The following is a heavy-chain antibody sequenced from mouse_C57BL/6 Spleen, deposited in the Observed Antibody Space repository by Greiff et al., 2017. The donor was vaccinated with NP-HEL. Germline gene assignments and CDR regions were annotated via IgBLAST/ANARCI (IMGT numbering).Heavy chain of an antibody. CDR1: GFTFSDYY. CDR2: ISNGGGST. D-gene: IGHD5-2*01. V-gene: IGHV5-12*01. J-gene: IGHJ1*03. CDR3: ARRGEYYWYFDV. Sequence: EVQVVESGGGLVQPGGSLKLSCAASGFTFSDYYMYWVRQTPEKRLEWVAYISNGGGSTYYPDTVKGRFTISRDNAKNTLYLQMSRLKSEDTAMYYCARRGEYYWYFDVWGTGTTVTVSS.